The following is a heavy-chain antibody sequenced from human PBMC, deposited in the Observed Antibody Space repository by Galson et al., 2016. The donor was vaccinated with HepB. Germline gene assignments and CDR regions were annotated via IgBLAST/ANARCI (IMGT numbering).Heavy chain of an antibody. V-gene: IGHV1-69*06. CDR1: GGTFSVYA. J-gene: IGHJ4*02. Sequence: SVKVSCKASGGTFSVYAISWVRQAPGQGLEWMGGIIPIFGTTNYAQKFQGRVTITADKSTSTAYMELSSLRSEDPAVYYCARFQQWGSSWPHFDYWGQGTLVTVSS. CDR3: ARFQQWGSSWPHFDY. CDR2: IIPIFGTT. D-gene: IGHD6-13*01.